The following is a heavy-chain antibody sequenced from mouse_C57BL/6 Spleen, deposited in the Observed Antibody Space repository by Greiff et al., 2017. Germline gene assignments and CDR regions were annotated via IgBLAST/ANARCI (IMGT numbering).Heavy chain of an antibody. V-gene: IGHV1-82*01. CDR1: GYAFSSSW. CDR2: IYPGDGDT. CDR3: ARSHAIDY. J-gene: IGHJ4*01. Sequence: VKLQQSGPELVKPGASVKFSCKASGYAFSSSWMNWVKQRPGKGLEWIGRIYPGDGDTNYNGKFKGKATLTADKSSSTAYMQLSSLTSEDSAVYSCARSHAIDYWGQGTSVTVSS.